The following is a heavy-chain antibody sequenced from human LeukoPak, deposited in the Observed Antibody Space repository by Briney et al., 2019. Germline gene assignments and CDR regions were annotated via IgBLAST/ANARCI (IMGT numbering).Heavy chain of an antibody. CDR3: ARPSPPYSGSYLGCYDY. Sequence: GGSLRLSCAASGCTFDDYGMSWVRQAPGKGLEWVSGINWNGGSTGYADSVKGRFTISRDDAKNSLYLQMNSLRAEDTALYYCARPSPPYSGSYLGCYDYWGQGTLVTVSS. V-gene: IGHV3-20*04. CDR2: INWNGGST. CDR1: GCTFDDYG. J-gene: IGHJ4*02. D-gene: IGHD1-26*01.